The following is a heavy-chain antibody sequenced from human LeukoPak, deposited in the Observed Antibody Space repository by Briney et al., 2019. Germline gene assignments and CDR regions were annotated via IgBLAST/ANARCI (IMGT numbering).Heavy chain of an antibody. J-gene: IGHJ4*02. Sequence: GASVKVSCKASGGTFSSYAINWVRPAPGQGLEWMGGIIPIFGTTNYAQKFQGRVTITTDESTSTAYMELSSLRSEYTAVYYCARSSSSSPWYFDYWGQGTLVTVSS. V-gene: IGHV1-69*05. D-gene: IGHD6-6*01. CDR3: ARSSSSSPWYFDY. CDR1: GGTFSSYA. CDR2: IIPIFGTT.